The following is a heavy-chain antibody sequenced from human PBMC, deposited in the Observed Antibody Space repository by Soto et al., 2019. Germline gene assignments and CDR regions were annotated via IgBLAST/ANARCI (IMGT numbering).Heavy chain of an antibody. Sequence: QGQLQQSGPGLVKPSQTLSLTCAISGDSVSSDITSWNWIRQSPSRGLERLGRTYYRSKWFHDYAVSVKSRITINPDTSKNQLSLELNSMTPEDTAVYYCARGKALDVWGQGTVVTVSS. CDR1: GDSVSSDITS. V-gene: IGHV6-1*01. J-gene: IGHJ3*01. D-gene: IGHD3-10*01. CDR3: ARGKALDV. CDR2: TYYRSKWFH.